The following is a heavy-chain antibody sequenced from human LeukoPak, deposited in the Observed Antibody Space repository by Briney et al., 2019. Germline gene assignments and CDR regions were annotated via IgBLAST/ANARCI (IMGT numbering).Heavy chain of an antibody. J-gene: IGHJ6*02. CDR1: GGSVSSGSYY. CDR2: IYYSGST. Sequence: TSETLSLTCTVSGGSVSSGSYYWSWIRQPPGKGLEWIGYIYYSGSTNYNPSLKSRVTISVDTSKNQFSLKLSSVTAADTAVYYCAREGPSFWSGPDYGMDVWGQGTTVTVSS. V-gene: IGHV4-61*01. D-gene: IGHD3-3*01. CDR3: AREGPSFWSGPDYGMDV.